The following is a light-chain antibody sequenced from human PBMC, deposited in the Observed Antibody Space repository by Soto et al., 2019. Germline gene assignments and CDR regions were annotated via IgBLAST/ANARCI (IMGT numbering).Light chain of an antibody. CDR3: QQYNNWLVT. V-gene: IGKV3-15*01. CDR1: QSVSSN. J-gene: IGKJ1*01. CDR2: GAS. Sequence: EIVITQSPATLSVSPGERATLSCRASQSVSSNLVWYQQKPGQAPRLLIYGASTRATGTPARFSGSGSGTEFTLTIGSLQSEDFAVYYCQQYNNWLVTFGQGTKV.